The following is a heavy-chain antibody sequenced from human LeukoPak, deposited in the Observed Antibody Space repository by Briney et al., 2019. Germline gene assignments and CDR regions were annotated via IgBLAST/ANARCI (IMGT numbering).Heavy chain of an antibody. Sequence: SETLSLTCTVSGGSIRSYYWSWIRQPPGKGLEWIGYVSYTGSTNYNPSLKSRVTISVDTSKNQFSLKLSSVTAADTALYYCARDGSGYDLSYFDYWGQGTLVTVSS. J-gene: IGHJ4*02. CDR3: ARDGSGYDLSYFDY. CDR1: GGSIRSYY. CDR2: VSYTGST. V-gene: IGHV4-59*01. D-gene: IGHD5-12*01.